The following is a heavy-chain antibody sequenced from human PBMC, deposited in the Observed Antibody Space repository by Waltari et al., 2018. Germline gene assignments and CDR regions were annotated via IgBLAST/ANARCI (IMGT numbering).Heavy chain of an antibody. J-gene: IGHJ4*02. Sequence: QVQLVQSGAEVKKPGASVKVSCKASGYTFTSYDINWVRQATGHGLEWMGWMNPNSGNTGYAQKFQSKCTKTRNTSISKAYMELSSLRAEDTAVYYGARGRSQGYYDDSSGYYGYWGQGTLITVSS. CDR2: MNPNSGNT. V-gene: IGHV1-8*01. D-gene: IGHD3-22*01. CDR1: GYTFTSYD. CDR3: ARGRSQGYYDDSSGYYGY.